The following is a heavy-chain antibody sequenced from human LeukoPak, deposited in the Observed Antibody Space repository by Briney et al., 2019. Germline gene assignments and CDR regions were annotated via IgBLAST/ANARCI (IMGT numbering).Heavy chain of an antibody. J-gene: IGHJ6*02. CDR3: ATKNGITGTTVGYYYYGMDV. CDR1: GYTLTELS. V-gene: IGHV1-24*01. CDR2: FDPEDGET. D-gene: IGHD1-20*01. Sequence: AASVKVSCKVSGYTLTELSMHWVRQAPGKGLEWMGGFDPEDGETIYAQKFQGRVTMTEDTSTDTAYMELSSLRSEDTAVYYCATKNGITGTTVGYYYYGMDVWGQGTTVTVSS.